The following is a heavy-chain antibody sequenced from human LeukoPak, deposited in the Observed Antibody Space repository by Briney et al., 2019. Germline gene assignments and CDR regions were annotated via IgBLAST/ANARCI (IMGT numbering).Heavy chain of an antibody. Sequence: SETPSLTCTVSGGSISSSSYYWGWIRQPPGKGLEWIGSIYYSGSTNYNPSLKSRVTISVDTSKKQFSLNLTSVTAADTAVYYCAKDSVYSSSWYESPLLNFDYWGQGTLVTVSS. CDR3: AKDSVYSSSWYESPLLNFDY. CDR1: GGSISSSSYY. D-gene: IGHD6-13*01. V-gene: IGHV4-39*07. J-gene: IGHJ4*02. CDR2: IYYSGST.